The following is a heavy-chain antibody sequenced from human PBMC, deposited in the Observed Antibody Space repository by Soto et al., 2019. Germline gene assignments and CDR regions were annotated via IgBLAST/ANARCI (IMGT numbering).Heavy chain of an antibody. CDR3: ASRWTPVEPRAFNCGMDV. CDR1: GGSFSGYY. CDR2: INHSGST. D-gene: IGHD4-17*01. J-gene: IGHJ6*04. V-gene: IGHV4-34*01. Sequence: SETLSLTCAVYGGSFSGYYWSWIRQPPGKGLEWIGEINHSGSTNYNPSLKSRVTISVDTSKNQFSLKLSSVTAADTAVYYCASRWTPVEPRAFNCGMDVWGKGTRATASS.